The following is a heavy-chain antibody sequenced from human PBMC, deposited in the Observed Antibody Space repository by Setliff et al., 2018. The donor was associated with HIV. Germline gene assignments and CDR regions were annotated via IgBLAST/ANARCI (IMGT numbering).Heavy chain of an antibody. V-gene: IGHV1-18*01. D-gene: IGHD2-2*01. CDR2: ISPYNGHT. CDR3: ARWSCGRATCYDSPYNWFEP. J-gene: IGHJ5*02. Sequence: GSVKVSCKASGYTFTSYGIGWVRQAPGQGLEWMGWISPYNGHTNYAQKLQGRVTMTTDTSTSTTYMELTSLRSDDTAVYYCARWSCGRATCYDSPYNWFEPWGQGTLVTVSS. CDR1: GYTFTSYG.